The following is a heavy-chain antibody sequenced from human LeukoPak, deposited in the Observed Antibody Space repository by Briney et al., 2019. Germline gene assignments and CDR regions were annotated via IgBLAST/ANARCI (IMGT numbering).Heavy chain of an antibody. Sequence: PSQTLSLTCAVSGGSISSGGYSWSWIRQPPGKGLEWIGYIFHTGNTYYNPSLKSRVTISVDRSKNQFSLKLSSVTAADTAVYYCARAPMEIGIALGYAFDIWGQGTMVTVSS. V-gene: IGHV4-30-2*01. CDR3: ARAPMEIGIALGYAFDI. J-gene: IGHJ3*02. CDR2: IFHTGNT. D-gene: IGHD6-13*01. CDR1: GGSISSGGYS.